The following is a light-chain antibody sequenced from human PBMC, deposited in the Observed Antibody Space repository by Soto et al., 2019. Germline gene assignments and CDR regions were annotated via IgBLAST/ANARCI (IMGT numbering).Light chain of an antibody. CDR3: QQLNSYPIT. Sequence: DLQLTQSPSFLSASVGDRVTITCRASQERSDYLAWYQQRPGKAPKLLIYAASTLQSGVPSRFSGRGSGTEFTLTISSLQTEDFATYSCQQLNSYPITFGGGTKVEIK. V-gene: IGKV1-9*01. CDR2: AAS. CDR1: QERSDY. J-gene: IGKJ4*01.